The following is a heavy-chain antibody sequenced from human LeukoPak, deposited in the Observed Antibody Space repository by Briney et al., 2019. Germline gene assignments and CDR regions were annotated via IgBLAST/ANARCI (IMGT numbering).Heavy chain of an antibody. D-gene: IGHD6-13*01. CDR3: AREGRSGSSWYLAN. CDR1: GYTFTNYA. V-gene: IGHV7-4-1*02. J-gene: IGHJ4*02. CDR2: INTNTGNP. Sequence: GASATVSCKASGYTFTNYAVNWVRQAPGQGLEWMGWINTNTGNPTYAQGFTGRFVFSLDTSVSTAYLQISSLKAEDTAVYYRAREGRSGSSWYLANWGQGVLVTVSS.